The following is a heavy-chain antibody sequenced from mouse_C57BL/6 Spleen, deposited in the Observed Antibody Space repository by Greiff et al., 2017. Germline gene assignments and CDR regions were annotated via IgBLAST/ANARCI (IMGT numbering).Heavy chain of an antibody. J-gene: IGHJ3*01. CDR3: TRSYYDYDVSWFAY. D-gene: IGHD2-4*01. V-gene: IGHV1-15*01. CDR2: IDPETGGT. CDR1: GYTFTDYE. Sequence: QVHVKQSGAELVRPGASVTLSCKASGYTFTDYEMHWVKQTPVHGLEWIGAIDPETGGTAYNQKFKGKAILTADKSSSTAYMELRSLTSEDSAVYYCTRSYYDYDVSWFAYWGQGTLVTVSA.